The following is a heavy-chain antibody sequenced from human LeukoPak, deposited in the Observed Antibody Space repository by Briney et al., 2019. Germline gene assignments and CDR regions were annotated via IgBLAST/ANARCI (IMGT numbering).Heavy chain of an antibody. J-gene: IGHJ5*02. CDR3: ARDSHSVVPAAIQFIGVNWFDP. CDR2: INPNSGGT. V-gene: IGHV1-2*02. D-gene: IGHD2-2*01. CDR1: GYTFTGYY. Sequence: GSSVKVSCKASGYTFTGYYMHWVRQAPGQGLEWMGWINPNSGGTNYAQKFQGRVTMTRDTSISTAYMELSRLRSDDTAVYYCARDSHSVVPAAIQFIGVNWFDPWGQGTLVTVSS.